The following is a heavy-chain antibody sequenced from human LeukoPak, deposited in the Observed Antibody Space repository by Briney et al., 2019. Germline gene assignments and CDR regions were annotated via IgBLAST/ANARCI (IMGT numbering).Heavy chain of an antibody. D-gene: IGHD6-19*01. CDR3: AKKFGSSNWYVVFDY. CDR1: GFTFSSYA. Sequence: GGSLRLSCAASGFTFSSYAMSWVRQAPGKGLEWVSVISGSGGTTYYADSVKGRFTISRDNSKNTLDLQMNSLRVEDMAVYYCAKKFGSSNWYVVFDYWGQGTLVTVSS. CDR2: ISGSGGTT. J-gene: IGHJ4*02. V-gene: IGHV3-23*01.